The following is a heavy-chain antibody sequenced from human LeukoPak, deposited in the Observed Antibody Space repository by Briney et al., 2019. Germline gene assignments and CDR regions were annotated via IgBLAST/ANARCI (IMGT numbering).Heavy chain of an antibody. CDR3: AKGQYASGWNSGNY. J-gene: IGHJ4*02. CDR1: GFTFSTYW. Sequence: GGSLRLSCAASGFTFSTYWMHWVRQVPGKGLVWVSRISPDGTSALYADSVKGRFTISRDDSKNTLYLQVNSLRAEDTAVYYCAKGQYASGWNSGNYWGQGTLVTVSS. V-gene: IGHV3-74*01. CDR2: ISPDGTSA. D-gene: IGHD1/OR15-1a*01.